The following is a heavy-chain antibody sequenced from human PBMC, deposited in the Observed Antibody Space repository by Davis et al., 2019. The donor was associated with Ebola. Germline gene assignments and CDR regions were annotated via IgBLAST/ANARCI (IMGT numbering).Heavy chain of an antibody. J-gene: IGHJ5*02. CDR2: ISAYNGNT. CDR3: AKARYSSGWYTWFDP. Sequence: AASVKVSCKASGYTFTSFGISWVRQAPGQGLEWMGWISAYNGNTNYAQKLQGRVTMTTDTSTRTAYMELRSLRSDDTAVYYCAKARYSSGWYTWFDPWGQGTLVTVSS. V-gene: IGHV1-18*01. CDR1: GYTFTSFG. D-gene: IGHD6-19*01.